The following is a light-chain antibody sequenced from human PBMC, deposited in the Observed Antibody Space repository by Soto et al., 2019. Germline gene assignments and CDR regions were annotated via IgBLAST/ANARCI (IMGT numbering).Light chain of an antibody. CDR1: AFPKQY. Sequence: SYELTQPPSVSVSPGQTARITCSGDAFPKQYAYWYQQKPGQAPVLVIYKDSERPSGIPERFSGSSSGTTVTLTISGGQAEDEADYYCQSADSSGTWVFCGGTQLTVL. V-gene: IGLV3-25*03. CDR2: KDS. J-gene: IGLJ2*01. CDR3: QSADSSGTWV.